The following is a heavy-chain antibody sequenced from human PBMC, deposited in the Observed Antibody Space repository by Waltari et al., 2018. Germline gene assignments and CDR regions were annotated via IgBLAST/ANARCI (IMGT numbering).Heavy chain of an antibody. CDR3: ARVVVATTGDWFDP. J-gene: IGHJ5*02. V-gene: IGHV4-38-2*01. Sequence: QVQLQESGPGLVKPSETLSLTCGVSGFSISSGYSWGWIRQPPGKGLEWLGSLHHSGSTYYNPSLKSRVTISADTSKNHVSLRLSSVTAADTAVYYCARVVVATTGDWFDPWGQGTLVTVSS. CDR1: GFSISSGYS. D-gene: IGHD2-15*01. CDR2: LHHSGST.